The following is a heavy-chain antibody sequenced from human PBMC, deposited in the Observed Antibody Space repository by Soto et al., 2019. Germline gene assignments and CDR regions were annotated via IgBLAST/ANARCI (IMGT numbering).Heavy chain of an antibody. J-gene: IGHJ4*02. CDR2: ISGSGSDT. D-gene: IGHD6-13*01. Sequence: GGSLRLSCVASGFGLIDFAMSWVRQAPGKGLQWVSAISGSGSDTYYADSVKGRFTISRDNSKNTLYLQMNSLRAEDTALYYCAKSFSSNWYDYFNSWGQGRLVTVSS. V-gene: IGHV3-23*01. CDR3: AKSFSSNWYDYFNS. CDR1: GFGLIDFA.